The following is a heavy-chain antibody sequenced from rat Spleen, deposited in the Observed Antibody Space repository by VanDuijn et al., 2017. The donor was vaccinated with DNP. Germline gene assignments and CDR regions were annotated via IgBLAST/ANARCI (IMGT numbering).Heavy chain of an antibody. CDR3: ARGPNYGSGPDYFDY. D-gene: IGHD1-11*01. CDR2: INKDSSTI. V-gene: IGHV4-2*01. CDR1: GFTFNYYW. Sequence: EVQLVESGGDLVQPGRSLKLSCVASGFTFNYYWMAWIRQAPGKGLEWLGEINKDSSTIKYTPSLKDKFTISRDNAQNSLYLQMSRLGSEDTATYYCARGPNYGSGPDYFDYWGQGVVVTVSS. J-gene: IGHJ2*01.